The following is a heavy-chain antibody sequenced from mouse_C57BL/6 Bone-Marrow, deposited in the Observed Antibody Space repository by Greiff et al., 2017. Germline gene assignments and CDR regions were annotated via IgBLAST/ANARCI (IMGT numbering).Heavy chain of an antibody. CDR2: IDPSDSYT. Sequence: VQLQQPGAELVMPGASVKLSCKASGYTFTSYWMHWVKQRPGQGLEWIGEIDPSDSYTNYNQKLKGKSTLTVDKSSSTAYMQLSSLTSEDSAVYYCARGGLLYFDYWGQGTTLTVSS. CDR3: ARGGLLYFDY. J-gene: IGHJ2*01. D-gene: IGHD1-1*01. V-gene: IGHV1-69*01. CDR1: GYTFTSYW.